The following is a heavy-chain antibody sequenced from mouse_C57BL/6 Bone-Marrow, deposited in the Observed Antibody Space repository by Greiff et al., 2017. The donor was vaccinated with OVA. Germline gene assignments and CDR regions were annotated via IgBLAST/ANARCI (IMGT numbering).Heavy chain of an antibody. CDR2: IDPSDSYT. CDR3: ARSLLLRFAY. J-gene: IGHJ3*01. D-gene: IGHD1-1*01. Sequence: VKLQQPGAELVRPGTSVKLSCKASGYTFTSYWMHWVKQRPGQGLEWIGVIDPSDSYTNYNQKFKGKATLTVDTSSSTAYMQLSSLTSEDSAVYYCARSLLLRFAYWGQGTLVTVSA. V-gene: IGHV1-59*01. CDR1: GYTFTSYW.